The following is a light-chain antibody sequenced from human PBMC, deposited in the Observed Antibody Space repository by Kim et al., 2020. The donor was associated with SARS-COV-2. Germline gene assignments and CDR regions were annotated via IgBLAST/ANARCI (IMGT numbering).Light chain of an antibody. J-gene: IGLJ3*02. Sequence: GQSVIISCTGTSSDVGGYNYVSWYQQHPDKAPKLMIYDVSNRPSGVSNRFSGSKSGNTASLTISGLQAEDEADYFCSSFTSSSTLVFGGGTKLTVL. CDR1: SSDVGGYNY. CDR3: SSFTSSSTLV. CDR2: DVS. V-gene: IGLV2-14*03.